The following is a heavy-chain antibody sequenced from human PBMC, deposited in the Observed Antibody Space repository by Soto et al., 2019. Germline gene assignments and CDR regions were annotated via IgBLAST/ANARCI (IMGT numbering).Heavy chain of an antibody. V-gene: IGHV1-8*01. CDR3: ARGLMVRGVIYYYYYGMDV. CDR2: MNPNSGNT. CDR1: GYTFTSYD. D-gene: IGHD3-10*01. J-gene: IGHJ6*02. Sequence: ASVKVSCKASGYTFTSYDINWVRQATGQGLVWMGWMNPNSGNTGYAQKFQGRVTMTRNTSISTAYMELSSLRSEDTAVYYCARGLMVRGVIYYYYYGMDVWGQGPTVTVSS.